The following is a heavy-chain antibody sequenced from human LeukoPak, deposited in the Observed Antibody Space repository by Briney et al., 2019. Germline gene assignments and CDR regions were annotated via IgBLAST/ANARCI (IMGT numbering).Heavy chain of an antibody. V-gene: IGHV4-38-2*02. CDR3: ACLTTADAFDI. CDR2: IDGSGSS. J-gene: IGHJ3*02. Sequence: SETLSLTCTVSGYSISSGYLWGWIRQPPGKGLEWIGSIDGSGSSYYNPSLKSRVTISVDTSKNQFSLKLSSVTAADTAVYYCACLTTADAFDIWGQGTMVTVSS. CDR1: GYSISSGYL. D-gene: IGHD3-22*01.